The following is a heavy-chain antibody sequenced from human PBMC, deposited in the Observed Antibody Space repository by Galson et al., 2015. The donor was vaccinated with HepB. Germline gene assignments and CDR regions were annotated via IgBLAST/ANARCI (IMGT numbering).Heavy chain of an antibody. V-gene: IGHV3-21*01. CDR3: ARAGSGGNAVGDAFDI. D-gene: IGHD4-23*01. Sequence: SLRLSCAASGFTFSSYSMNWVRQAPGKGLEWVSSISSSSSYIYYADSVKGRFTISRDNAKNSLYLQMNSLRAEDTAVYYCARAGSGGNAVGDAFDIWGQGTMVTVSS. CDR2: ISSSSSYI. J-gene: IGHJ3*02. CDR1: GFTFSSYS.